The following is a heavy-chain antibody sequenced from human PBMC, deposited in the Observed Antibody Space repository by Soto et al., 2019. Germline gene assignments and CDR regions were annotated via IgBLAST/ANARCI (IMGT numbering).Heavy chain of an antibody. CDR1: GISLNNYA. CDR3: VRDDFGLGLDY. CDR2: INIDGSDT. Sequence: GGALRLSCTASGISLNNYALSWVPQAPGKGLVWLSHINIDGSDTTYADSVKGRFTISRDNAKNTLYLQMNSLRAEDTAVYYCVRDDFGLGLDYWGLGTLVTVSS. V-gene: IGHV3-74*01. D-gene: IGHD1-26*01. J-gene: IGHJ4*02.